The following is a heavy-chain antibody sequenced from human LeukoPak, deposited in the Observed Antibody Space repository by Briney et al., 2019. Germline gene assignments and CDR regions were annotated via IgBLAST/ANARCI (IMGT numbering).Heavy chain of an antibody. CDR2: IQYDGSIK. Sequence: GGSLRLSCAASGFTFNTYGMHWIRQAPGKGLEWVAFIQYDGSIKYYGDSVKGRLTISRDNSKNTLYLQMNSPRPEDTAVYYCTRDSGSVWYEAHLDPWGQGTLVTVSS. CDR1: GFTFNTYG. D-gene: IGHD6-19*01. J-gene: IGHJ5*02. CDR3: TRDSGSVWYEAHLDP. V-gene: IGHV3-30*02.